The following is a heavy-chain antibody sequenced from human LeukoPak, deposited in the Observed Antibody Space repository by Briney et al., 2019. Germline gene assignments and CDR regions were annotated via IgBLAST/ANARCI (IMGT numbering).Heavy chain of an antibody. CDR1: GGSISSYY. J-gene: IGHJ4*02. CDR2: IYYSGST. Sequence: SETLSLTCTVSGGSISSYYWSWIRQPPGKGLEWIGYIYYSGSTNYNPSLKSRVTISVDTSKNQFSLKLSSVTAADTAVYYCARHSGVNYPFDYWGQGTLVTVSS. V-gene: IGHV4-59*08. D-gene: IGHD4/OR15-4a*01. CDR3: ARHSGVNYPFDY.